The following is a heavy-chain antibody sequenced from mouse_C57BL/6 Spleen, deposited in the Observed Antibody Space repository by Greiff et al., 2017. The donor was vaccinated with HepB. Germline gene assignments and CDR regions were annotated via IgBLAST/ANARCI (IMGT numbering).Heavy chain of an antibody. J-gene: IGHJ4*01. CDR2: ISSGSSTI. V-gene: IGHV5-17*01. CDR1: GFTFSDYG. D-gene: IGHD2-4*01. Sequence: EVQRVESGGGLVKPGGSLKLSCAASGFTFSDYGMHWVRQAPEKGLEWVAYISSGSSTIYYADTVKGRFTISRDNAKNTLFLQMTSLRSEDTAMYYCASDYDYDGGGLAMDYWGQGTSVTVSS. CDR3: ASDYDYDGGGLAMDY.